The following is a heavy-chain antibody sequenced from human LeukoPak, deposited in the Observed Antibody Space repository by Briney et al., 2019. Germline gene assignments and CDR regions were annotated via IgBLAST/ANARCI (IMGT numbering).Heavy chain of an antibody. CDR3: ARATAAGLNAFDI. CDR2: IFYTGMT. J-gene: IGHJ3*02. V-gene: IGHV4-59*01. Sequence: SETLSLTCTVSGGSISTYLWSWIRQPPGKGLEWIGYIFYTGMTNYNPSLKRRVTISVDTSKNQFSLRLTSVTAADTAAYFCARATAAGLNAFDIWGQGTMVTVSS. D-gene: IGHD6-13*01. CDR1: GGSISTYL.